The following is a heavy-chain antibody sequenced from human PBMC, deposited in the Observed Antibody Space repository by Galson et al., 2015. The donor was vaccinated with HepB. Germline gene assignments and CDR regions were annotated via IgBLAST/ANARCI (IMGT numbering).Heavy chain of an antibody. J-gene: IGHJ4*02. CDR3: GRGQLGATNN. CDR1: GDSVSSTSST. Sequence: CAISGDSVSSTSSTWNWIRQSPSRGLEWLGRTYYRSKWYNDYAVSVRGRITINPDTSKNQFSLHLNSVTPEDTAVYYCGRGQLGATNNWGQGTLVTVSS. D-gene: IGHD1-26*01. CDR2: TYYRSKWYN. V-gene: IGHV6-1*01.